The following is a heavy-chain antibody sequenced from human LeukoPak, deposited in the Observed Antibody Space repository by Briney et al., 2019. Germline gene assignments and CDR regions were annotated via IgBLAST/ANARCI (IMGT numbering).Heavy chain of an antibody. J-gene: IGHJ3*02. Sequence: SETLSLTCTVSGGSISSYYWSWIRQPPGKGLEWIGYIYYSGSTNYNPSLKSRVTISVDTSENQFSLKLSSVTAADTAVYYCARERREGYCSSTSCYRGNAFNIWGQGTMVTVSS. CDR1: GGSISSYY. V-gene: IGHV4-59*01. D-gene: IGHD2-2*02. CDR3: ARERREGYCSSTSCYRGNAFNI. CDR2: IYYSGST.